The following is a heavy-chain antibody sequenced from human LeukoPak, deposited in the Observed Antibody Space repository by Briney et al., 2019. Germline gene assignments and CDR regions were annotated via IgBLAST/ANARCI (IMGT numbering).Heavy chain of an antibody. V-gene: IGHV3-30-3*01. CDR1: GFTFSSYA. D-gene: IGHD2-2*02. Sequence: GGSLRLSCAASGFTFSSYAMHWVRQAPGKGPEWVAVISYDGSNKYYADSVEGRFTISRDNSKNTLYLQMNSLRAEDTAVYYCARDGYCSSTSCYTSYYYYGMDVWGQGTTVTVSS. CDR3: ARDGYCSSTSCYTSYYYYGMDV. J-gene: IGHJ6*02. CDR2: ISYDGSNK.